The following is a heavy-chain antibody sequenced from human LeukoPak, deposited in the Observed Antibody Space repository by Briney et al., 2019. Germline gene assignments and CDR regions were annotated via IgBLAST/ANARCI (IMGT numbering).Heavy chain of an antibody. CDR3: ARQGGPESSFFDY. V-gene: IGHV5-51*01. D-gene: IGHD3-16*01. CDR1: GYSFTSFW. Sequence: GESLKISCKGSGYSFTSFWNGWVRQMPGKGLEWMGISYRGDSDTRYSPSFQGQVTISADKSISTAYLQWSSLKASDTAMYYCARQGGPESSFFDYWGQGTLVTVSS. CDR2: SYRGDSDT. J-gene: IGHJ4*02.